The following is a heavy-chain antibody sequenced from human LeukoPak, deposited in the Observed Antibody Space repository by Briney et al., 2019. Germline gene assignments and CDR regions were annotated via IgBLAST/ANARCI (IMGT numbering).Heavy chain of an antibody. J-gene: IGHJ4*02. CDR3: EANCGGNCPFDY. CDR1: GFTFSNYA. CDR2: ISGSGGST. D-gene: IGHD2-21*02. V-gene: IGHV3-23*01. Sequence: GGSLRLSCAASGFTFSNYAMNWVRQAPGKGLEWVSAISGSGGSTYYADSVKGRFTISRDNSRNTPYLQMNSLRAEDTAVYYCEANCGGNCPFDYWGQGTPVTVSS.